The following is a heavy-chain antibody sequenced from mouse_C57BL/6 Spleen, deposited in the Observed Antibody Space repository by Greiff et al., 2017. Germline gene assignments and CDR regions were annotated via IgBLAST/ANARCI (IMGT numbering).Heavy chain of an antibody. V-gene: IGHV1-15*01. CDR3: TRDDGYLFYFDY. Sequence: VQLQQSGAELVRPGASVTLSCKASGYTFTDYEMHWVKQTPVHGLEWIGAIDPETGGTAYNQKFKGKAILTADKSSSTAYMELRSLTSEDSAVYYCTRDDGYLFYFDYWGQGTTLTVSS. CDR2: IDPETGGT. J-gene: IGHJ2*01. CDR1: GYTFTDYE. D-gene: IGHD2-3*01.